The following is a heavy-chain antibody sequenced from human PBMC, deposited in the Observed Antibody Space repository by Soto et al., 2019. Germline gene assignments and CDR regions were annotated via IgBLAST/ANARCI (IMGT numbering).Heavy chain of an antibody. D-gene: IGHD6-19*01. Sequence: QLQLQESGPGLVKPSETLSLTCTVSGGSISSSSYYWGWIRQPPGKGLEWIGSIYYSGSTYYNPSLKSRVTISVDTSKNQFSLKLSSVTAADTAVYYCARRGYYSSGPYDYWGQGTLVTVSS. J-gene: IGHJ4*02. V-gene: IGHV4-39*01. CDR1: GGSISSSSYY. CDR2: IYYSGST. CDR3: ARRGYYSSGPYDY.